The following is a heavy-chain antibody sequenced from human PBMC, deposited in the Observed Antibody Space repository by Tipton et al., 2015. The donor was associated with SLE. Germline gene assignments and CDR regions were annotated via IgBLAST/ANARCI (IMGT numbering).Heavy chain of an antibody. Sequence: TLSLTCSVSGGSISSGTFYCSWIRQSAGKGLEWIGYIYTSGSTNYNPSLKSRVTISVDRSKNQFSLKLSSVTAADTAVYYCARASYGLGNSYWGQGTLVTVFS. D-gene: IGHD4-17*01. J-gene: IGHJ4*02. V-gene: IGHV4-61*09. CDR1: GGSISSGTFY. CDR3: ARASYGLGNSY. CDR2: IYTSGST.